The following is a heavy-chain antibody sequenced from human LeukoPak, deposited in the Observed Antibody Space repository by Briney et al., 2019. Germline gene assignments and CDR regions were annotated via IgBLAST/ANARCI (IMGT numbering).Heavy chain of an antibody. V-gene: IGHV4-39*01. Sequence: SETLSLTCTVSGGSISSSSYYWGWIRQPPGKGLEWIGSIYYSGSTYYNPSLKSRVTISVDTSKNQFSLKLSSVTAADTAVYYCARHFCDSSGYSIPDDAFDIWGQGTMVTVSS. CDR3: ARHFCDSSGYSIPDDAFDI. CDR1: GGSISSSSYY. J-gene: IGHJ3*02. CDR2: IYYSGST. D-gene: IGHD3-22*01.